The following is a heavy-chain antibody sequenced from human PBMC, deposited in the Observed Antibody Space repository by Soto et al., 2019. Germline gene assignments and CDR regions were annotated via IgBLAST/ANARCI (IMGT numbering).Heavy chain of an antibody. J-gene: IGHJ2*01. CDR1: GFTFDDNA. CDR2: INWKSDI. CDR3: AKTHRATTVVTRYWYFDL. Sequence: GGSLRLSCAVSGFTFDDNAMHWVRQAPEKGLEWVSGINWKSDIGYADSVKGRFTISRDNSNSTLFLQMNNLRAEDTAVYFCAKTHRATTVVTRYWYFDLWGRGTLVTSPQ. V-gene: IGHV3-9*01. D-gene: IGHD4-17*01.